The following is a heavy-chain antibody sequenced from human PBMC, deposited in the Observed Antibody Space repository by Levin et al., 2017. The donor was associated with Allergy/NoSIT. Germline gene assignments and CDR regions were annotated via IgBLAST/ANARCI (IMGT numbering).Heavy chain of an antibody. V-gene: IGHV3-30*18. J-gene: IGHJ6*02. CDR3: AKVVKEDDFWSAQLYYNYYGMDV. D-gene: IGHD3-3*01. CDR2: ISYHGNFK. Sequence: GGSLRLSCAASGFTLSTHGMHWVRQAPGKGLEWVALISYHGNFKYYADSVRGRFTISRDNSNNTLYLQMNSLRPEDTAVYYCAKVVKEDDFWSAQLYYNYYGMDVWGLGTTVIVSS. CDR1: GFTLSTHG.